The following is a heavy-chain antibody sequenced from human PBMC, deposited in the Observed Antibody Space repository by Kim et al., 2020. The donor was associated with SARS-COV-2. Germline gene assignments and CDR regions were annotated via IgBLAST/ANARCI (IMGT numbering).Heavy chain of an antibody. CDR3: AKNLGGLGMDV. CDR1: GFTFSSYG. D-gene: IGHD2-15*01. Sequence: GGSLRLSCAASGFTFSSYGMHWVRQAPGKGLEWVAVISYDGSNKYYADSVKGRFTISRDNSKNTLYLQMNSLRDEDTAVYYCAKNLGGLGMDVWGQGTTVTVSS. CDR2: ISYDGSNK. V-gene: IGHV3-30*18. J-gene: IGHJ6*02.